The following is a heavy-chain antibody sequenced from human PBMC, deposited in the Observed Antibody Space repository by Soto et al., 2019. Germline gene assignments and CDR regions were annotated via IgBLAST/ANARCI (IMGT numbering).Heavy chain of an antibody. CDR2: IYYSGST. CDR3: ARTGGQHRPPSPLDD. V-gene: IGHV4-30-4*01. Sequence: SETLSLTCTVSGGSISSGDYYWSWIRQPPGKGLEWIGYIYYSGSTYYNPSLKSRVTISVDTSKNQFSLKLSSVTAADTAVYYCARTGGQHRPPSPLDDWGQGTLVTVSS. CDR1: GGSISSGDYY. D-gene: IGHD1-26*01. J-gene: IGHJ4*02.